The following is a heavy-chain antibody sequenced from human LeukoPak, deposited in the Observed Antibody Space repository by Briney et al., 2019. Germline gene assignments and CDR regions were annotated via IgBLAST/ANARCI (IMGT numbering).Heavy chain of an antibody. J-gene: IGHJ3*02. V-gene: IGHV4-38-2*01. CDR3: ARPNLGYYFDAFDI. CDR1: GYSISSGYY. CDR2: IYHSGST. Sequence: SETLSLTCAVSGYSISSGYYWGWIRQPPGKGLEWIGSIYHSGSTYYNPSLKSRVTISVDTSKNQFSLKLSSVTAADTAVYYCARPNLGYYFDAFDIWSQGTMVTVSS. D-gene: IGHD3-22*01.